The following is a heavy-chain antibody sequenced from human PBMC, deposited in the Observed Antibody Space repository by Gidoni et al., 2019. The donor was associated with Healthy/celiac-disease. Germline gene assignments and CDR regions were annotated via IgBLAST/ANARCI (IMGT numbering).Heavy chain of an antibody. V-gene: IGHV4-61*01. CDR2: IYYSGST. CDR3: ARFDYYDFSYGMDV. J-gene: IGHJ6*02. Sequence: QVQLQESGPGLVKPSETLSLTCTVSGGSVSRGSYYWSWIRQPPGKGLEWIGYIYYSGSTNYNPSLKSRVTISVDTSKNQFSLKLSSVTAADTAVYYCARFDYYDFSYGMDVWGQGTTVTVSS. D-gene: IGHD3-3*01. CDR1: GGSVSRGSYY.